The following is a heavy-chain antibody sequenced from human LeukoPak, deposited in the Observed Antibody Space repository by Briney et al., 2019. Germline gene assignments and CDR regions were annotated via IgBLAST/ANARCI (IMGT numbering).Heavy chain of an antibody. V-gene: IGHV3-33*01. CDR3: ARDSPGTSSGWFDP. CDR1: GFTFSSFG. CDR2: IWSDGINK. D-gene: IGHD6-19*01. Sequence: GRSLRLSCAASGFTFSSFGIYWVRQAPGRGLEWVAVIWSDGINKYYGDSVKGRFTISRDNSKNTLYLQMNSLRAEDTAVYYCARDSPGTSSGWFDPWGQGTLVTVSS. J-gene: IGHJ5*02.